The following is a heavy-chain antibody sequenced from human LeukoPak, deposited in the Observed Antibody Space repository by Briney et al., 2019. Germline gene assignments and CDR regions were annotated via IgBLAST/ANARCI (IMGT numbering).Heavy chain of an antibody. CDR2: MNPNSGNT. CDR1: GYTFTNYD. J-gene: IGHJ5*02. D-gene: IGHD3-10*01. CDR3: ARGRMIRGSIIKGGWFDP. Sequence: GASVKVSCKASGYTFTNYDINWVRQATGQGLEWMGWMNPNSGNTGYAQKFQGRVTMTRNTPISTVYMELSSLRSEDTAVYYCARGRMIRGSIIKGGWFDPWGQGTLVTVSS. V-gene: IGHV1-8*01.